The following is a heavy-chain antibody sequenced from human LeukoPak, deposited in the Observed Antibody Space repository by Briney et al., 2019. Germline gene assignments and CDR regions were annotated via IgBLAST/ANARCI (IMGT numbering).Heavy chain of an antibody. V-gene: IGHV3-23*01. CDR2: ISGTSGTT. D-gene: IGHD6-13*01. CDR1: GFTFNNYA. Sequence: PGGSLRLSCLASGFTFNNYAMSWVRQAPGKGLEWVSSISGTSGTTYFADSVKGRFTISRDNSKNTLYLQLNSLRAEDTAMYYCTRDRSSWPPDFGYWGQGTLVTVSS. J-gene: IGHJ4*02. CDR3: TRDRSSWPPDFGY.